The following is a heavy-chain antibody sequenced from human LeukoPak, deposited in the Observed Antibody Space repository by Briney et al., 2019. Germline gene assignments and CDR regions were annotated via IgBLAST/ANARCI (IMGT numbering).Heavy chain of an antibody. Sequence: SVKVSCKASGGTFSSYAISWVRQAPGQGLEWMGRIIPILGIANYAQKLQGRVTLTTDTSTSTAYMELRSLRSGDTAVYYCAREGYCSGGTCYSTMNWFDPWGQGTLVTVSS. J-gene: IGHJ5*02. CDR3: AREGYCSGGTCYSTMNWFDP. D-gene: IGHD2-15*01. CDR1: GGTFSSYA. V-gene: IGHV1-69*04. CDR2: IIPILGIA.